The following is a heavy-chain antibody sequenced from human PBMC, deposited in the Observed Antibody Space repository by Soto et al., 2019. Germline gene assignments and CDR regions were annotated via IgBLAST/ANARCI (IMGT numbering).Heavy chain of an antibody. J-gene: IGHJ4*02. CDR3: AKGESDFDY. V-gene: IGHV3-30*18. CDR2: ISYDGSNK. Sequence: GGSLRLSCAASGFTFSSYGMHWVRQAPGKGLEWVAVISYDGSNKYYADSVKGRFTISRDNSKNTLYLQMNSLRAEDTAVYYCAKGESDFDYWGQGTLVTVSS. CDR1: GFTFSSYG.